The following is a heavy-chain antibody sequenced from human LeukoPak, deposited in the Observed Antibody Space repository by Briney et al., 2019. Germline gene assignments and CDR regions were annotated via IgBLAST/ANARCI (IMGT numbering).Heavy chain of an antibody. J-gene: IGHJ4*02. V-gene: IGHV1-18*01. CDR2: ISAYNGIT. CDR1: GHTYTSHG. CDR3: AHIAVAGSSMDY. D-gene: IGHD6-19*01. Sequence: ASVNVSCSASGHTYTSHGITWVRQAPGHGLEWIGWISAYNGITNYEQKFQGRVTMTTDYMELRSLTSDDTAVYYCAHIAVAGSSMDYWGQGTLVTVSS.